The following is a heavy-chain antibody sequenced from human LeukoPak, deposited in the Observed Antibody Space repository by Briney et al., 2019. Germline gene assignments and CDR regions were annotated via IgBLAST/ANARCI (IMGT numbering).Heavy chain of an antibody. J-gene: IGHJ4*02. CDR1: GYTFTSYG. Sequence: GASVKVSCKASGYTFTSYGISWVRQAPGQGLEWMGWISAYNGNTNYAQKLQGRVTMTTDTSTSTAYIELRSLRSDDTAVYYCAGGPRGDYYGSGAFDYWGQGTLVTVSS. D-gene: IGHD3-10*01. CDR2: ISAYNGNT. CDR3: AGGPRGDYYGSGAFDY. V-gene: IGHV1-18*01.